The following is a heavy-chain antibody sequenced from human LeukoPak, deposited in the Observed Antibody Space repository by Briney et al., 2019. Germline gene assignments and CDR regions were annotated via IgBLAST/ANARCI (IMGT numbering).Heavy chain of an antibody. D-gene: IGHD4-17*01. CDR1: GGSISSGGYY. V-gene: IGHV4-31*03. CDR2: IYYSGST. Sequence: TSQTLSLTCTVSGGSISSGGYYWSWIRQHPGKGLEWIGYIYYSGSTYYNPSLKSRVTISVDTSKNQFSLKLSSVTAADTAVYYCATPVVYGDYATWAFDIWGQGTMVTVSS. CDR3: ATPVVYGDYATWAFDI. J-gene: IGHJ3*02.